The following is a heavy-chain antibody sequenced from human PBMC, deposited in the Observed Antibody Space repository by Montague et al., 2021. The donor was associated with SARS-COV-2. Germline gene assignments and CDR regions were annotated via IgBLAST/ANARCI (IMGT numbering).Heavy chain of an antibody. Sequence: PALVKPTQTLTLTCSFSGFSLSTSAMSVTWIRQPPGKALEWLARIDWDNEKYYSTSLKARLTISKDTSKNQVVLTLTNVDPFDTATYYCARIVSVVVPGDVPQMYYSGMDVWGQGTTVIVSS. J-gene: IGHJ6*02. CDR1: GFSLSTSAMS. CDR3: ARIVSVVVPGDVPQMYYSGMDV. V-gene: IGHV2-70*11. D-gene: IGHD3-16*02. CDR2: IDWDNEK.